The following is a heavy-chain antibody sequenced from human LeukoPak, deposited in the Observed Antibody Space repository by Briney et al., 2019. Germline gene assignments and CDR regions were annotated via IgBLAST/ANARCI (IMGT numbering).Heavy chain of an antibody. CDR2: IYYSGST. V-gene: IGHV4-59*01. CDR1: GGSISSYY. Sequence: SETLSLTCTVSGGSISSYYWSWIRQPLGKGLEWIGYIYYSGSTNYNPSLKSRVTISVDTSKNQFSLKLSSVTAADTAVYYCASSREVVAFDYWGQGTLVTVSS. D-gene: IGHD2-15*01. J-gene: IGHJ4*02. CDR3: ASSREVVAFDY.